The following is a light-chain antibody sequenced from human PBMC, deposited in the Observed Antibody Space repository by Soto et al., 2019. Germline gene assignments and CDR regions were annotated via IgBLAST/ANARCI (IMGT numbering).Light chain of an antibody. CDR2: DAS. CDR3: QQYNSSWT. J-gene: IGKJ1*01. V-gene: IGKV1-5*01. CDR1: QSTSSW. Sequence: DIQMTQSPSTLSASVGDRVTITCRASQSTSSWLAWYQQKPGKAPKLLIYDASSLESGVPSRFSGSGSGTEFTLTISSLQPDDFATYYCQQYNSSWTFGQGTKVDI.